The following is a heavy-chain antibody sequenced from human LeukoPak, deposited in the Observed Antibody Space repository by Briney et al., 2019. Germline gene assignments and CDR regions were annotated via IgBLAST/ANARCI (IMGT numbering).Heavy chain of an antibody. J-gene: IGHJ4*02. V-gene: IGHV5-51*01. Sequence: GESLKISCKGSGYSFTSYWIGWVRQMPGKGLEWMVIIYPGDSDTRYSPSFQGQVTISADKSISTAYLQWSSLKASDTAMYYCARLGGYCSGGSCSLYFDYWGQGTLVTVSS. D-gene: IGHD2-15*01. CDR1: GYSFTSYW. CDR3: ARLGGYCSGGSCSLYFDY. CDR2: IYPGDSDT.